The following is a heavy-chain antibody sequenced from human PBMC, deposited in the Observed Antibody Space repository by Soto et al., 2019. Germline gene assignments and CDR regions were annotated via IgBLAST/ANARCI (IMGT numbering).Heavy chain of an antibody. CDR1: GFTFSSYA. D-gene: IGHD3-16*01. J-gene: IGHJ6*02. CDR3: GKQSPHSYYYGMDV. V-gene: IGHV3-23*01. Sequence: EVRLLESGGGLVQPGGSLRLSCAASGFTFSSYAMSWVRQAPGKGLEWVSAISGSGGNTYYADSVKGRFTISRDNSKKTLYLQMNSLRAEDTAVYFCGKQSPHSYYYGMDVWGQGTTVTVSS. CDR2: ISGSGGNT.